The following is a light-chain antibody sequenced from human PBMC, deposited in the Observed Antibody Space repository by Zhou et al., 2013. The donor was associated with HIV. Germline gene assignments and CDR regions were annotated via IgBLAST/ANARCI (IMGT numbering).Light chain of an antibody. J-gene: IGKJ1*01. V-gene: IGKV1-5*03. CDR3: QQRWT. CDR2: KAS. Sequence: DIQMIQSPSTLSASVGDRVTITCRASQTISTWLAWYQQKSGKAPSLLMYKASSLHSGVPSRFSGSGSGTDFSLTISGLQPDDFATYYCQQRWTFGQGTKVEIK. CDR1: QTISTW.